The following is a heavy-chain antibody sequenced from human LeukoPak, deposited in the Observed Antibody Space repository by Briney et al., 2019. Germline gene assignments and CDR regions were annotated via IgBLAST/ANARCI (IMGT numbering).Heavy chain of an antibody. CDR1: GFTFSDYS. Sequence: GGSLRLSCAASGFTFSDYSMNWVRQAPGKGLEWVSYISSSSTTIFYADSEKGRFTISIDNAKNSLFLQMNGLRDEDTALYYCARERVIAAAGDGFDSWGQGTLVTVSS. J-gene: IGHJ4*02. CDR3: ARERVIAAAGDGFDS. CDR2: ISSSSTTI. V-gene: IGHV3-48*02. D-gene: IGHD2-21*01.